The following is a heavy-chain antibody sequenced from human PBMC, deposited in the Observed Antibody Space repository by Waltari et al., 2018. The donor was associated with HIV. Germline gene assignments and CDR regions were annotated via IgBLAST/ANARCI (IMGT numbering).Heavy chain of an antibody. D-gene: IGHD4-17*01. V-gene: IGHV1-8*01. CDR2: MNPNSGNT. CDR1: GYTFTSYD. Sequence: QVQLVQSGAEVKKPGASVKVSCKASGYTFTSYDIKRVRKATGQGLEWMGWMNPNSGNTGYAQKFQGRVTMTRNTSISTAYMELSSLRSEDTAVYYCARSYDYGGNPIYYGMDVWGQGTTVTVSS. J-gene: IGHJ6*02. CDR3: ARSYDYGGNPIYYGMDV.